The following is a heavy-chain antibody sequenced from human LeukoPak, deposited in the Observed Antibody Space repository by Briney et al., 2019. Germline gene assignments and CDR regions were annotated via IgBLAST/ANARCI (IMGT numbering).Heavy chain of an antibody. CDR1: GFTFTSYY. V-gene: IGHV3-48*03. CDR2: ISSSGSTI. D-gene: IGHD3-22*01. CDR3: ARDRLPYYYDSSGFYSYYGMDV. Sequence: PGGSLRLSCAASGFTFTSYYMHWVRQAPGKGLEWVSYISSSGSTIYYADSVKGRFTISRDNAKNSLYLQMNSLRAEDTAVYYCARDRLPYYYDSSGFYSYYGMDVWGQGTTVTVSS. J-gene: IGHJ6*02.